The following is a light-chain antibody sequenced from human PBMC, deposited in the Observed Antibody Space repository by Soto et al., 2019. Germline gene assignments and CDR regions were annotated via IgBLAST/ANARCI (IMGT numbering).Light chain of an antibody. CDR1: SSDVGGYNY. V-gene: IGLV2-14*01. CDR2: DVS. CDR3: SSYTTSSPYVV. Sequence: QSALTQPASVSGSPGQSITISCTGTSSDVGGYNYVSWYQQHPGKAPKLMIYDVSNRPSGVSNRFSGSKSGNTASLTISGVQAEDEAGYYYSSYTTSSPYVVFGGGTKLTGL. J-gene: IGLJ2*01.